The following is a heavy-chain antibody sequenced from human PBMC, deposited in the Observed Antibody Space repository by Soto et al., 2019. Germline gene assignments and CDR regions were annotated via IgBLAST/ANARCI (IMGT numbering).Heavy chain of an antibody. J-gene: IGHJ4*02. Sequence: ASVKVSCKASGGTLSSYAISWVRQAPGQGLEWMGGIIPIVGTANYAQKFQGRVTITADESTSTAYMELSSLRSEDTAVYYCARTHYAILPGLLLGHCDHWREGTMVNVSS. CDR2: IIPIVGTA. CDR3: ARTHYAILPGLLLGHCDH. D-gene: IGHD3-9*01. CDR1: GGTLSSYA. V-gene: IGHV1-69*13.